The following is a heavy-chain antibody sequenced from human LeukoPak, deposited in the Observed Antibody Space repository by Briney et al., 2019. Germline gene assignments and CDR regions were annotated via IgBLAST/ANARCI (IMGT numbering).Heavy chain of an antibody. D-gene: IGHD6-19*01. CDR2: ISAYNHNT. Sequence: GASVKVSCKASGYSFINFGLSWVRQAPGQGLEWMGWISAYNHNTNYAQKFQGRVTMTEDTSTDTAYMELSSLRSEDTAVYYCATLPNSSGWISGRVYWGQGTLVTVSS. CDR1: GYSFINFG. CDR3: ATLPNSSGWISGRVY. V-gene: IGHV1-18*01. J-gene: IGHJ4*02.